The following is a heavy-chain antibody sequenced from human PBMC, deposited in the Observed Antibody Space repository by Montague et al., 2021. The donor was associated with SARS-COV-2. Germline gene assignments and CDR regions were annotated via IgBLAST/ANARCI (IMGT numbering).Heavy chain of an antibody. CDR3: ARDYRYYDFWSGYSKGQHYYYYYYMDV. D-gene: IGHD3-3*01. CDR1: GFTFSSYA. J-gene: IGHJ6*03. V-gene: IGHV3-30*04. Sequence: SLRLSCAASGFTFSSYAMHWVRQAPGKGLEWVSVITYGGSNKYYADSVKGRFTISRDNSKNTLYLQMNSLRAEDTAVYYCARDYRYYDFWSGYSKGQHYYYYYYMDVWGQGTTVTVSS. CDR2: ITYGGSNK.